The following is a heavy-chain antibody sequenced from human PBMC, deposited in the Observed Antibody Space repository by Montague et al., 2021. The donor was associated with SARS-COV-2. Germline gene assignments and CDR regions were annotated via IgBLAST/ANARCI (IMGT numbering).Heavy chain of an antibody. CDR2: IFYTGAT. V-gene: IGHV4-59*02. D-gene: IGHD1-1*01. CDR3: ATLGARAGNSFDV. CDR1: SGSVCGYY. Sequence: SETLSLTCTVSSGSVCGYYLGWIRQPPGKGLECIAYIFYTGATYYNPSLESRVSISVDTSKNQFALKVKSVTAADSAFYYCATLGARAGNSFDVWGPGTFVIVSS. J-gene: IGHJ3*01.